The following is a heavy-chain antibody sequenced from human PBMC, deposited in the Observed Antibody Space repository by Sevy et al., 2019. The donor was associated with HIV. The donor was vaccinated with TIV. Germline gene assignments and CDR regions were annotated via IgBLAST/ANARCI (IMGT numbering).Heavy chain of an antibody. Sequence: SETLSITCAVSGGSINSFFWSWIRQSPGKGLEWIGYVYDSGNSEYNPSLRSRVTISVDTSKKQFSLKLSSVTAADTAVYYCARGGGIYYDSRGFHPQYYFDSWGQGTLVTVSS. CDR1: GGSINSFF. CDR3: ARGGGIYYDSRGFHPQYYFDS. D-gene: IGHD3-22*01. V-gene: IGHV4-59*01. CDR2: VYDSGNS. J-gene: IGHJ4*02.